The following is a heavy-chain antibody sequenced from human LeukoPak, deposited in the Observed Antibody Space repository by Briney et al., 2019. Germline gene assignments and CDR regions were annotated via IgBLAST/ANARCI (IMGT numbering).Heavy chain of an antibody. CDR2: ISSSSSTI. Sequence: PGGSLRLSCAASGFTFSSYSMNWVRQAPGKGLEWVSYISSSSSTIYYADSVKGRFTISRDNSKNTLYLQMNSLRAEDTAVYYCAKEIMSDSQYGMDVWGQGTTVTVSS. J-gene: IGHJ6*02. CDR1: GFTFSSYS. D-gene: IGHD3-16*01. V-gene: IGHV3-48*01. CDR3: AKEIMSDSQYGMDV.